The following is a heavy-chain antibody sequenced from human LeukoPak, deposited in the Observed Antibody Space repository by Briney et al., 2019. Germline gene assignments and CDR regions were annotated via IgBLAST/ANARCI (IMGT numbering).Heavy chain of an antibody. CDR3: AKGLTTGTTLEPGFDY. CDR2: ISWNSGSI. V-gene: IGHV3-9*01. J-gene: IGHJ4*02. CDR1: GFTFDDYA. Sequence: PGRSLRLSCAASGFTFDDYAMHWVRQAPGKGLEWVSGISWNSGSIGYADSVKGRFTISRDNAKNSLYLQMNSLRAEDTALYYCAKGLTTGTTLEPGFDYWGQGTLVTVSS. D-gene: IGHD1-1*01.